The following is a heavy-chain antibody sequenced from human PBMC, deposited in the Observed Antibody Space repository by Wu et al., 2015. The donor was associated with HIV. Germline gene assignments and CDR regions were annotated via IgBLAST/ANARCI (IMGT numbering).Heavy chain of an antibody. CDR1: GYTFTSYD. D-gene: IGHD6-19*01. CDR3: ARQRAYTSGWYIFDY. V-gene: IGHV1-8*01. Sequence: QVQLVQSGAEVKKPGASVKVSCKASGYTFTSYDINWVRQATGQGLEWMGWMNPRTGNLGYAQKFQGRVTMTRDTSISTANMELSSLRSEDTAVYYCARQRAYTSGWYIFDYWGQGTLVTVSX. J-gene: IGHJ4*02. CDR2: MNPRTGNL.